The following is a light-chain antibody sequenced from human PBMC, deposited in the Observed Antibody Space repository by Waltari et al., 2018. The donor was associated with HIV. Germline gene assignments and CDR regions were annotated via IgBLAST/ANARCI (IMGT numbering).Light chain of an antibody. V-gene: IGKV3-15*01. CDR1: RGVGGG. Sequence: EVVMTQSPATLLESPGKTANLSCRASRGVGGGLAWYHQKPGRGPRLLIYGASSRASDVPPTCSGSGAGTDFSLSISSLRSDDLGIYYCQQYNTWPLTFGRGTTVEIK. CDR2: GAS. CDR3: QQYNTWPLT. J-gene: IGKJ1*01.